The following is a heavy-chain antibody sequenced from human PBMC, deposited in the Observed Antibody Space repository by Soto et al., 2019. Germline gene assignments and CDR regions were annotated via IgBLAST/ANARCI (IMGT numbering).Heavy chain of an antibody. CDR3: ARGRDGDY. J-gene: IGHJ4*02. D-gene: IGHD6-6*01. Sequence: QVHLVQSGAEVKKPGASVKVSCKGSGYGFTTYGITWVRQAPGQGLEWMAWISAHNGNTNYAQKLQGRVTVTTDTCTSTGYRELESLRSDGTAVYYCARGRDGDYWGQGALVTVSS. CDR1: GYGFTTYG. CDR2: ISAHNGNT. V-gene: IGHV1-18*01.